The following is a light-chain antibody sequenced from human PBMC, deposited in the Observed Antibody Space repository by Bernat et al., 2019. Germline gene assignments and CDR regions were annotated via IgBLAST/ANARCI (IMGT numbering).Light chain of an antibody. CDR1: SGTIASSS. Sequence: NFMLTQPHSVSESPGKTVTISCTRSSGTIASSSVQWYQQRPGGAPTPVIYENNQRPTGVPDRFSGSIDSPSNSASLTISGLKTEDEADYYCQSYDNSIWVFGGGTRLTVL. V-gene: IGLV6-57*04. CDR2: ENN. J-gene: IGLJ3*02. CDR3: QSYDNSIWV.